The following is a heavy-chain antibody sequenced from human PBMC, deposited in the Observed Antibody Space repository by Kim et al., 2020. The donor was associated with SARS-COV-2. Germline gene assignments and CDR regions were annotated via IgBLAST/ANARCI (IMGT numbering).Heavy chain of an antibody. Sequence: SETLSLTCAVSGGSISSSNWWSWVRQPPGKGLEWIGEIYHSGSTNYNPSLKSRVTISVDKSKNQFSLKLSSVTAADTAVYYCARVRRYCSSTSCPYYFDYWGQGTLVTVSS. J-gene: IGHJ4*02. V-gene: IGHV4-4*02. CDR1: GGSISSSNW. CDR2: IYHSGST. D-gene: IGHD2-2*01. CDR3: ARVRRYCSSTSCPYYFDY.